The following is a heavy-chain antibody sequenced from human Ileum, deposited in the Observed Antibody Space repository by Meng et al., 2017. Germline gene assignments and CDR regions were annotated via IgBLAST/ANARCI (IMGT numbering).Heavy chain of an antibody. V-gene: IGHV1-2*02. CDR1: GYTFTGYY. Sequence: ASVKVSCKASGYTFTGYYIHWVRQAPGQGLEWMGWINPNSGGTNYAQKFQGRVTMTRDTSISTAYMELSRLRSDDTAVYYCARDPLYYYGSGSYYTLSYYGMDVWGQGTTVTVSS. D-gene: IGHD3-10*01. J-gene: IGHJ6*02. CDR2: INPNSGGT. CDR3: ARDPLYYYGSGSYYTLSYYGMDV.